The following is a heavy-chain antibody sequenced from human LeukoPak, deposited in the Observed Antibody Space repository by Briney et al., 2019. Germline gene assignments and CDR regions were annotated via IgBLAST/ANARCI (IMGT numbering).Heavy chain of an antibody. CDR1: GGSISSGSYY. Sequence: SQTLSLTCTVSGGSISSGSYYWSWIRQPAGKGLEWIGRIYTSGSTNYNPSLKSRVTISVDTSKNHFSLRLSSVTAADTAVYYCARWEQKDAFDIWGQGTMVTVSS. CDR2: IYTSGST. D-gene: IGHD1-26*01. CDR3: ARWEQKDAFDI. V-gene: IGHV4-61*02. J-gene: IGHJ3*02.